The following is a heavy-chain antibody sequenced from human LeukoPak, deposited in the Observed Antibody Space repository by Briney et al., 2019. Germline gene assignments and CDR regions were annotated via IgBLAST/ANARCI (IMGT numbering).Heavy chain of an antibody. Sequence: PGGSLRLSCAASGFTFSNYWIYWFRQAPGKGLVWVARINPDGSGATYADSVKGRFTISRDNAKNTLYLQMNSLRAEDTAVYYCARAVVVSAADYWGQGTLVTVSS. J-gene: IGHJ4*02. D-gene: IGHD2-21*02. V-gene: IGHV3-74*01. CDR2: INPDGSGA. CDR3: ARAVVVSAADY. CDR1: GFTFSNYW.